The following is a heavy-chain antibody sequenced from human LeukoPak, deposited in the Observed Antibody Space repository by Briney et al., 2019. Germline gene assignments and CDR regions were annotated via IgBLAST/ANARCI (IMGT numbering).Heavy chain of an antibody. Sequence: PSETLSLTCTVSDDSVSSSRYYWTWIRQPPGKGLEWIGYIYHGSATYNPSLESRVTLSMDTSKNQYSLKMTSVTAADTAVYYCSRESGPFSPFGFWGQGTLVSVHS. V-gene: IGHV4-61*01. J-gene: IGHJ4*02. D-gene: IGHD1-26*01. CDR2: IYHGSA. CDR3: SRESGPFSPFGF. CDR1: DDSVSSSRYY.